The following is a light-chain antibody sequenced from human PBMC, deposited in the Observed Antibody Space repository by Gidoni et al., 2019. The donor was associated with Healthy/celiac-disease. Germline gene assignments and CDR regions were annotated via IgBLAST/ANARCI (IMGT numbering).Light chain of an antibody. CDR1: SSNIGSNT. CDR2: SNN. V-gene: IGLV1-44*01. J-gene: IGLJ3*02. Sequence: QSVLTQPPSASGTPGQRVTIPCSGSSSNIGSNTVNWYQQLPGTAPKLLIYSNNQRPSGVPDRFSGSKSGTSASLAISGLQSEDEADYYCAAWDDSLNGSNWVFGGGTKLTVL. CDR3: AAWDDSLNGSNWV.